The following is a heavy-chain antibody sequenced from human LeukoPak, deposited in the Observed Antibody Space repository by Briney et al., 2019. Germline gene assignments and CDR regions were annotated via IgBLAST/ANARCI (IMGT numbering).Heavy chain of an antibody. CDR2: VSGSGGAT. CDR1: GFTFSNYA. J-gene: IGHJ4*02. Sequence: GGSLRLSCAASGFTFSNYAMSWVRQAPGKGLEWVSGVSGSGGATYYADSVKGRFTISRDNSKNTLNLQMNSLRAEDTALYFCARDDRSGVVVAALDYWSQGTLVTVSS. D-gene: IGHD3-22*01. CDR3: ARDDRSGVVVAALDY. V-gene: IGHV3-23*01.